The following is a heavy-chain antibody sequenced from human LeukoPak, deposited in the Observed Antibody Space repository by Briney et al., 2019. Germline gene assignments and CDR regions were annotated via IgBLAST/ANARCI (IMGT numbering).Heavy chain of an antibody. D-gene: IGHD1-1*01. V-gene: IGHV4-4*07. J-gene: IGHJ3*02. CDR1: GGSVNSYY. CDR2: IFSTGST. CDR3: ARTMEGSSYRRAFDI. Sequence: SETLSLTCTVSGGSVNSYYWTWIRQPAGKGLEWIGRIFSTGSTEYNPSLKSRVTMSVYTSKNQVSLNLNSMTAADTAVYYCARTMEGSSYRRAFDIWGQGTMVTVSS.